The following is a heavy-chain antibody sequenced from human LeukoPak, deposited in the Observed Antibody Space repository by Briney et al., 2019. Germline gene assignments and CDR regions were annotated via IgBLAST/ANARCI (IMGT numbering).Heavy chain of an antibody. J-gene: IGHJ3*02. CDR3: ATPAVAGTGAHAFDI. V-gene: IGHV4-39*01. CDR2: IYYSGST. CDR1: GGSISSGDYY. Sequence: SQTLSLTCTVSGGSISSGDYYWSWIRQPPGKGLEWIGSIYYSGSTYYNPSLKSRVTISVDTSKSQFSLKLSSVTAADTAVYYCATPAVAGTGAHAFDIWGHGTMVTVSS. D-gene: IGHD6-19*01.